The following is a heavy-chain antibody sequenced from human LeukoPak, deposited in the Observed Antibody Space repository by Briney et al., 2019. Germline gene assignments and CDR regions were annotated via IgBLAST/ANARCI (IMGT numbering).Heavy chain of an antibody. V-gene: IGHV3-48*03. CDR2: ISSSGSTI. CDR1: GFTFSSYE. D-gene: IGHD2/OR15-2a*01. J-gene: IGHJ6*02. CDR3: ARDNKIFYGMDV. Sequence: PGGSLRLSCAASGFTFSSYEMNWVRQAPGKGLEWASYISSSGSTIYYADSVKGRFTISRDNAKNSLYLQMNSLRAEDTAVYYCARDNKIFYGMDVWGQGTTVTVSS.